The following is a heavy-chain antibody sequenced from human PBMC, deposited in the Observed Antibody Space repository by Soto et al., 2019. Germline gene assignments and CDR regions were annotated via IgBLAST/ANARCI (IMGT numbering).Heavy chain of an antibody. D-gene: IGHD3-22*01. CDR2: IIPIFGTA. Sequence: QVQLVQSGAEVKKPGSSVKVSCKASGGTFSSYAISWVRQAPGQGLEWMGGIIPIFGTANYAQKFQGRVTITADKSTSTAYMELSSLRSEDTAVYYCASRKDYYDSSGYYRPSYFDYWGQGTLVTVSS. CDR1: GGTFSSYA. J-gene: IGHJ4*02. V-gene: IGHV1-69*06. CDR3: ASRKDYYDSSGYYRPSYFDY.